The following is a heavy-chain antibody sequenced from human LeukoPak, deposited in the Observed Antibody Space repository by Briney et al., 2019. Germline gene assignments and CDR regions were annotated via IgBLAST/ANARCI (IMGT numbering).Heavy chain of an antibody. CDR1: GGSISSYY. J-gene: IGHJ4*02. D-gene: IGHD3-3*01. CDR2: IYYSGST. V-gene: IGHV4-59*08. Sequence: SETLSLTCTVSGGSISSYYWSWIRQPPGKGLEWIGYIYYSGSTNYNPSLKSRVTISVDTSKNQFSLKLSSVTAADTAIYYCQSRYLEWLLDYWGQGTLVTVSS. CDR3: QSRYLEWLLDY.